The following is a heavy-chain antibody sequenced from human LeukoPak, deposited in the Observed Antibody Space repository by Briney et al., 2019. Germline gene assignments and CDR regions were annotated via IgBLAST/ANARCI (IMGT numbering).Heavy chain of an antibody. D-gene: IGHD6-13*01. CDR1: GFTFRSFS. CDR3: ATRVTADSYDASDI. Sequence: GGSLRLSCAASGFTFRSFSMTWVRQAPGKGLEWVASISSTSNHKYHADSVKGRFTISRDNDKNSLYLQMNSLRAEDTALYYCATRVTADSYDASDIWGQGTMVTVSS. CDR2: ISSTSNHK. J-gene: IGHJ3*02. V-gene: IGHV3-21*06.